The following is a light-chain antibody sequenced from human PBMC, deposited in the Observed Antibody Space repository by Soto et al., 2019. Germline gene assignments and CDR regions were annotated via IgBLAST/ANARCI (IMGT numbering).Light chain of an antibody. Sequence: QSALTQPASVSGSPGQSITISCTGTSSDVGGYNYVSWYQHHPGKAPKLLIYEVSSRPSGVSNRFSGSKSGNTASLTISGLQAEDEADYYCSSYISSSTLYVFGTGTKLTVL. V-gene: IGLV2-14*01. CDR2: EVS. J-gene: IGLJ1*01. CDR1: SSDVGGYNY. CDR3: SSYISSSTLYV.